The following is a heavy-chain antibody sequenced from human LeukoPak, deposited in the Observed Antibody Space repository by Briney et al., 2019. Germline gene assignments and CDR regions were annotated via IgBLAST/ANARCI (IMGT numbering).Heavy chain of an antibody. V-gene: IGHV3-30*02. CDR2: IRYDGSNK. D-gene: IGHD3-3*01. CDR3: AKDRNSDFTVDAFDI. J-gene: IGHJ3*02. CDR1: GFTFSSYG. Sequence: GGSLRLSCAASGFTFSSYGMHWVRQAPGKGLEWVAFIRYDGSNKYYADSVKGRFTISRDNSKNTLYLQMNSLRAEDTAVYYCAKDRNSDFTVDAFDIWGQGTMVTVSS.